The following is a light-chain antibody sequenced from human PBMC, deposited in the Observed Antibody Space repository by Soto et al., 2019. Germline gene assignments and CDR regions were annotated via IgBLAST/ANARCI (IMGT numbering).Light chain of an antibody. V-gene: IGLV2-14*01. CDR1: SSDVGGYNY. CDR3: SSYTSSSTLVV. CDR2: EVS. J-gene: IGLJ2*01. Sequence: QSALTQPASVSGSPGQSITISCTGTSSDVGGYNYVSWYQQHPGKAPKLMIYEVSNRPSGVSNRFSDSKSGNTASLTISGLQAEDEAYYYCSSYTSSSTLVVFGGGTKLTVL.